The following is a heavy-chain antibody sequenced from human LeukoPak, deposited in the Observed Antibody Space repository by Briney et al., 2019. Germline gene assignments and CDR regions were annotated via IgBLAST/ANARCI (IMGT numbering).Heavy chain of an antibody. J-gene: IGHJ4*02. CDR2: IRFDGTNK. CDR3: AKGYCSGSCYNGLDY. CDR1: GFAFSTYG. V-gene: IGHV3-30*02. D-gene: IGHD2-15*01. Sequence: GGSLRLSCAASGFAFSTYGMHWVCQAPGKGLEWVAFIRFDGTNKYYADSVKGRFAISRDSSKNTLYLQMNSLRAEDTAVYYCAKGYCSGSCYNGLDYWGQGTLVTVSS.